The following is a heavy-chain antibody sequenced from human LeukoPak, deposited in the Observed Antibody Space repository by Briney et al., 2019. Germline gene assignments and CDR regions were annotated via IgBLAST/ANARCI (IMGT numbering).Heavy chain of an antibody. J-gene: IGHJ6*02. D-gene: IGHD5-24*01. CDR3: ARDRRWLQSENYYGMDV. Sequence: VASVKVSRKASGGTFSSYAISWVRQAPGQGLEWMGRIIPILGIANYAQKFQGRVTITADKSTSTAYMELSSLRSEDTAVYYCARDRRWLQSENYYGMDVWGQGTTVTVSS. V-gene: IGHV1-69*04. CDR1: GGTFSSYA. CDR2: IIPILGIA.